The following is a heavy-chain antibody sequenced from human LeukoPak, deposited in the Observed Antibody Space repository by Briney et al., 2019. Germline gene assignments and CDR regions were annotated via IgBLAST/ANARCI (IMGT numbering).Heavy chain of an antibody. V-gene: IGHV3-74*01. CDR1: GFTFSSYW. J-gene: IGHJ1*01. D-gene: IGHD3-22*01. CDR2: IKSDGST. CDR3: ARAPSEIGGYYPEYFRH. Sequence: PGGSLRLSCAASGFTFSSYWVHWVRQAPGKGLVWVSRIKSDGSTRYADSVKGRFTISRDNAKGTVSLQMTSLRAEDTGVYYCARAPSEIGGYYPEYFRHWGQGTLVIVSS.